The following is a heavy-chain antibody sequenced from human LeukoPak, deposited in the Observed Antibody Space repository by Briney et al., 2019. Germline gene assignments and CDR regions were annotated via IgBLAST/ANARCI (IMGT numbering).Heavy chain of an antibody. CDR1: GFSFSSYG. Sequence: GGSLRLSCAGSGFSFSSYGMHGVRQAPGKGGEGRAFIRSDGSNKYYADSVKGRFTISRDNSKNTLYLQMNSLRAEDTAVYYCAKDVGYCSGGSCSDYWGQGTLVTVSS. D-gene: IGHD2-15*01. V-gene: IGHV3-30*02. CDR3: AKDVGYCSGGSCSDY. J-gene: IGHJ4*02. CDR2: IRSDGSNK.